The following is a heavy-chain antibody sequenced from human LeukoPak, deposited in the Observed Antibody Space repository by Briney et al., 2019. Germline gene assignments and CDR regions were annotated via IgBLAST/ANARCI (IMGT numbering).Heavy chain of an antibody. CDR3: ARVVIILDDAFDI. D-gene: IGHD3-3*01. Sequence: PSETLSLTCTVSGGSISSGSYYWSWIRQPAGKGLEWIGRTYTSGSTNYNPSLKSRVTISVDTSKNQFSLKLSSVTAADTAVYYCARVVIILDDAFDIWGQGTMVTVSS. J-gene: IGHJ3*02. CDR2: TYTSGST. V-gene: IGHV4-61*02. CDR1: GGSISSGSYY.